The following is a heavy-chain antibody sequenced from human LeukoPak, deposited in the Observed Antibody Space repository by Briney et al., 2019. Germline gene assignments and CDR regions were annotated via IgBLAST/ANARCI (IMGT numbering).Heavy chain of an antibody. D-gene: IGHD3-3*01. Sequence: PGGSLRLSCAASGFIFSSFAMSWVRQAPGKGLEWVSGISVRGGSTYYADSVKGRFTVSRDNSKNTLYLQMNSLRAEDTAVYYCAKEHDLWHEEGNWFDPWGQGTLVTVSS. CDR3: AKEHDLWHEEGNWFDP. V-gene: IGHV3-23*01. J-gene: IGHJ5*02. CDR2: ISVRGGST. CDR1: GFIFSSFA.